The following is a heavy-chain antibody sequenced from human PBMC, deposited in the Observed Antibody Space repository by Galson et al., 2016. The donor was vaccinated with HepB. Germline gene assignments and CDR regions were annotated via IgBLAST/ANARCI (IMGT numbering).Heavy chain of an antibody. J-gene: IGHJ4*02. Sequence: SLRLSCAASGFAFSSYAMSWVRLAPGKGLEWVAVISYDGSKKYYADSAKGRFTISRDNSKNTLYLQMNSLRAEDTAVYYCAKNDILTGYSAFDYWGQGTLVTVSS. CDR2: ISYDGSKK. D-gene: IGHD3-9*01. CDR1: GFAFSSYA. CDR3: AKNDILTGYSAFDY. V-gene: IGHV3-30*18.